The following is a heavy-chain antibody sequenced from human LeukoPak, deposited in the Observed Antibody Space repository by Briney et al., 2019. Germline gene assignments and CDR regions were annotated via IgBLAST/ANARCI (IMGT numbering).Heavy chain of an antibody. CDR2: IGGSNDDT. CDR3: ARVGCSSTSCRSHGMDV. J-gene: IGHJ6*02. Sequence: GGSLRLSCAASRFTFSSYAMSWVRQAPGKGLEWVSSIGGSNDDTYYADSVKGRFTISRDNSKNSLYLQMNSLRAEDTAVYYCARVGCSSTSCRSHGMDVWGQGTTVTVSS. CDR1: RFTFSSYA. D-gene: IGHD2-2*01. V-gene: IGHV3-23*01.